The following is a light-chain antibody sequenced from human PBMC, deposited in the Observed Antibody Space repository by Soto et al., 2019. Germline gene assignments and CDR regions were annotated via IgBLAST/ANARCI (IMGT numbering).Light chain of an antibody. CDR3: QQYGSSPRT. CDR2: AAS. Sequence: EIVLTQSPGTLSLSPGERATLSCRASQSVITNYLAWYQQKPGQAPRLLIYAASSRATGIPDRFSGSGSGTDFTLTINRLEPEDFAVYYCQQYGSSPRTFGQGTKVDIK. CDR1: QSVITNY. V-gene: IGKV3-20*01. J-gene: IGKJ1*01.